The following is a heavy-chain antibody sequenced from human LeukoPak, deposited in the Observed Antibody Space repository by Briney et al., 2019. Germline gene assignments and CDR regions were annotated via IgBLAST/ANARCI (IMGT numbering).Heavy chain of an antibody. D-gene: IGHD6-6*01. V-gene: IGHV3-74*03. CDR2: ISSDGSST. Sequence: LAGGSLRLSCAASGFTFRNHWMHWVRQTPGKGLVWVSRISSDGSSTTYADSVKGRFTISRDNAKNTLCLQMNNLRAEDTTMYYCARDQRVTGRPDIDYWGQGTLVIVSS. CDR3: ARDQRVTGRPDIDY. CDR1: GFTFRNHW. J-gene: IGHJ4*02.